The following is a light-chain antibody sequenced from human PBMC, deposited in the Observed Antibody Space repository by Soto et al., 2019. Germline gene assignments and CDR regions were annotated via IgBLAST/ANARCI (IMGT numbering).Light chain of an antibody. CDR2: KAS. CDR3: QQYSSYWT. V-gene: IGKV1-5*03. Sequence: DIQMTQSPSTLSGSVGDRVTITCRASQTISSWLAWYQQKPGKAPKLLIYKASTLKSGVPSRFSGSGSGTEFTLTISSLQPDDFATYYCQQYSSYWTFGQGTKVDIK. CDR1: QTISSW. J-gene: IGKJ1*01.